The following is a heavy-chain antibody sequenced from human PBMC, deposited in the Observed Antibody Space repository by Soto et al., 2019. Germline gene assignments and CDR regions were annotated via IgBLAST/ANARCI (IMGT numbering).Heavy chain of an antibody. Sequence: PSETLSLTCTVSCGSISSYYWSWIRQPPGKGLEWIGYIYYSGSTNYNPSLKSRVTISVDTSKNQFSLKLSSVTAADTAVYYCARDRSLDYWGQGTLVTVSS. CDR1: CGSISSYY. V-gene: IGHV4-59*01. CDR2: IYYSGST. CDR3: ARDRSLDY. J-gene: IGHJ4*02.